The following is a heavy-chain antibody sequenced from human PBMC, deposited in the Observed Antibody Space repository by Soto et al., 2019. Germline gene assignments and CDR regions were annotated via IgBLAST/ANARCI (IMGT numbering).Heavy chain of an antibody. CDR1: GFTFSSYG. D-gene: IGHD2-15*01. V-gene: IGHV3-30*02. CDR3: AKSRYCSGGSCSYYFDY. Sequence: PGGSLRLSCAASGFTFSSYGMHWVRQAPGKGLEWVAVIWYDGSNKYYADSVKGRFTISRDNSKNTLYLQMNSLRAEDTAVYYCAKSRYCSGGSCSYYFDYWGQGTLVTVSS. CDR2: IWYDGSNK. J-gene: IGHJ4*02.